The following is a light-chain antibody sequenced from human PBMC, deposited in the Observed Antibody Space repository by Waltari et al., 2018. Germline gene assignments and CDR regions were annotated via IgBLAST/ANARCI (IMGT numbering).Light chain of an antibody. Sequence: DIVMTQSPDSLAVSLGERATINCKSSRSILYSSNNKNYLAWYQQKPGRHPKLLINWASSRESGVPDRFSGSVSGTDFTLTISSLQAEDVAVYYCQQYYSFPMFGQGTKVEIK. J-gene: IGKJ1*01. CDR2: WAS. CDR1: RSILYSSNNKNY. CDR3: QQYYSFPM. V-gene: IGKV4-1*01.